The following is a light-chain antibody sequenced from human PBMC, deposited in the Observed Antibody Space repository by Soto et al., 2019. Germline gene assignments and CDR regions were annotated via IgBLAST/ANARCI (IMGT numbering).Light chain of an antibody. Sequence: QSPLTQPASVSGSPGQSITISCTGTSSDVGGFNHVSWFQQHPGKAPELMIYDVSNRPSGVSNRFAGSKSGNTASLTISGLQPEDEADYYCSSYTSDSIGVFGTGTKVTV. J-gene: IGLJ1*01. CDR3: SSYTSDSIGV. V-gene: IGLV2-14*03. CDR2: DVS. CDR1: SSDVGGFNH.